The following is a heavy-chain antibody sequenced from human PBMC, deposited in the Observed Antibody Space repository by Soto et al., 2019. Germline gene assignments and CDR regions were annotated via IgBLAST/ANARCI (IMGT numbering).Heavy chain of an antibody. CDR1: GFTFSSFS. V-gene: IGHV3-21*01. D-gene: IGHD3-10*01. J-gene: IGHJ6*02. CDR2: ISSSSSHT. Sequence: GGSLRLSCAASGFTFSSFSMNWVRQAPGKGPEWVSAISSSSSHTYYADSVKGRFTISRDNAKNSLYLQVNSLRAEDTAVYYCARDRSGSYPPGDGMDVWGPGTTVTAP. CDR3: ARDRSGSYPPGDGMDV.